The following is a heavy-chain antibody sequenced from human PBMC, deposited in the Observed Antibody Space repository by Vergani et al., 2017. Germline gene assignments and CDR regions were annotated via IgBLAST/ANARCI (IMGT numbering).Heavy chain of an antibody. CDR1: GFTFSDYY. D-gene: IGHD3-16*01. V-gene: IGHV3-11*05. J-gene: IGHJ4*02. Sequence: QVQLVESGGGLVKPGGSLRLSCAASGFTFSDYYMSWIRQAPGKGLEWVSYISSSSSYTNYADSVKGRFTISRDNAKNSLYLQMNSLRAEDTAVYYCASGLRGILRSWPRFDYWGQGTLVTVSS. CDR3: ASGLRGILRSWPRFDY. CDR2: ISSSSSYT.